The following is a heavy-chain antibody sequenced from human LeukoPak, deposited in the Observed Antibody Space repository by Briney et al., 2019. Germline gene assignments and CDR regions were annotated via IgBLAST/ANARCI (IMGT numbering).Heavy chain of an antibody. CDR1: TFTKAW. V-gene: IGHV3-23*01. D-gene: IGHD6-13*01. CDR3: AKDYEYNSNTWYFH. Sequence: GGSLRLSCVLSTFTKAWMNWVRQAPGKGLEWVSAISGSGGSTYYADSVKGRFTISRDNSKNTLYLQMNSLRAEDTAVYYCAKDYEYNSNTWYFHWGRGTLVSVSS. J-gene: IGHJ4*02. CDR2: ISGSGGST.